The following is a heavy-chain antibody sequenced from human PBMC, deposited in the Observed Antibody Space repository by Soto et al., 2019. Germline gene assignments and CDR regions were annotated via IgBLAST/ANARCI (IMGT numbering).Heavy chain of an antibody. D-gene: IGHD2-21*02. Sequence: GGSLRLSCAASGFTFSSYAMSWVRQAPGKGLEWVSATSGSGGSTYYADSVKGRFTISRDNSKNTLYLQMNSLRAEDTAVYYCAKEGVAYCGGDCEYFQHWGQGTLVTVSS. CDR1: GFTFSSYA. V-gene: IGHV3-23*01. CDR3: AKEGVAYCGGDCEYFQH. CDR2: TSGSGGST. J-gene: IGHJ1*01.